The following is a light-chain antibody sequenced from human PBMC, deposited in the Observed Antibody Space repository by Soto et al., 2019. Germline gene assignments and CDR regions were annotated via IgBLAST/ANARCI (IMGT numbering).Light chain of an antibody. J-gene: IGKJ1*01. V-gene: IGKV1-39*01. CDR2: AAS. Sequence: DIHMAQSPSSLTASVGNRVAISYRASQPVTNYLSWYQQKPGKAPKLLIYAASRLQTGVPSRFSAGGYGTEFTLSINNLLPEDFATYYCQQSYIAPWTFGQGTKVDIK. CDR3: QQSYIAPWT. CDR1: QPVTNY.